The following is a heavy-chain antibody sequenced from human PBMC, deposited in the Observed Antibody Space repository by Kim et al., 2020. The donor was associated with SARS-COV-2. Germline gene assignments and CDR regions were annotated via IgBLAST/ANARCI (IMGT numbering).Heavy chain of an antibody. CDR3: ARATGYSSGWYRMNAFDI. Sequence: SETLSLTCAVYGGSFSGYYWSWIRQPPGKGLEWIGEINHSGSTNYNPSLKSRVTISVDTSKNQFSLKLSSVTAADTAVYYCARATGYSSGWYRMNAFDIWGQGTMLTVSS. D-gene: IGHD6-19*01. CDR1: GGSFSGYY. V-gene: IGHV4-34*01. J-gene: IGHJ3*02. CDR2: INHSGST.